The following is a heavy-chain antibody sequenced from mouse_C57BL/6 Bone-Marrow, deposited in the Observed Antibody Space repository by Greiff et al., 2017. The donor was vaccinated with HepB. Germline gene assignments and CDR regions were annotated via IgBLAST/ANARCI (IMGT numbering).Heavy chain of an antibody. CDR2: IDPSDSYT. CDR1: GYTFTSYW. CDR3: ARNGEAWFAY. Sequence: QVQLQQPGAELVMPGASVKLSCKASGYTFTSYWMHWVKQRPGQGLEWIGEIDPSDSYTNYNQKFKGKSTLTVDKSSSTAYMQLSSLTSEDSAVYYCARNGEAWFAYWGQGTLVTVSA. J-gene: IGHJ3*01. V-gene: IGHV1-69*01.